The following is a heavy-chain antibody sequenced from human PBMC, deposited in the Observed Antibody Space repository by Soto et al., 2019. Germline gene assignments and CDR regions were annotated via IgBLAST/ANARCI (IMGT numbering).Heavy chain of an antibody. Sequence: QVQLVESGGGVVQPGRSLRLSCAASGFMFSSHGMHWIRQAPGKGLEWVAVIWYDGSNKYYAASVKGRFTISRDNSKITRYLQMNSLRVEDTAVYYCGHDTLEYWGKGTLVTVSS. CDR2: IWYDGSNK. J-gene: IGHJ4*02. V-gene: IGHV3-33*01. CDR3: GHDTLEY. CDR1: GFMFSSHG.